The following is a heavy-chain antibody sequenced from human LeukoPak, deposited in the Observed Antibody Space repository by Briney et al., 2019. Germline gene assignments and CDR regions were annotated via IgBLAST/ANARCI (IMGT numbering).Heavy chain of an antibody. CDR1: GGSISSYY. J-gene: IGHJ5*02. CDR2: IYYSGST. D-gene: IGHD5-18*01. Sequence: SETLSLTCTVSGGSISSYYWSWIRQLPGKGLEWIGYIYYSGSTNYNPSLKSRVTISVDTSKNQFSLKLSSVTAADTAVYYCARDTAMATSWFDPWGQGTLVTVSS. CDR3: ARDTAMATSWFDP. V-gene: IGHV4-59*01.